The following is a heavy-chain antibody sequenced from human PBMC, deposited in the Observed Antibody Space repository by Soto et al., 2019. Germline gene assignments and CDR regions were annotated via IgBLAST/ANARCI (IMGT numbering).Heavy chain of an antibody. V-gene: IGHV3-33*01. CDR2: IWFDGSDK. J-gene: IGHJ4*02. CDR3: TRGNGYSYGRHDY. Sequence: QVQLVESGGGVVQPGRSLRLSCAASGFTFSSFGMHWVRQAPGKGLEWVAVIWFDGSDKYYADSVKGRFTISRDNSKNTLYLQMDSLRAEDTAVYYCTRGNGYSYGRHDYWGQGTLVTVSS. D-gene: IGHD5-18*01. CDR1: GFTFSSFG.